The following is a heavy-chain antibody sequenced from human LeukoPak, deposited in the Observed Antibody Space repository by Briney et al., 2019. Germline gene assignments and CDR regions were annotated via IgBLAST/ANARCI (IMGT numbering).Heavy chain of an antibody. V-gene: IGHV4-34*01. Sequence: SETLSLTCAVYGGSFSGYYWSWIRQPPGKGLEWIGEINRSGSTNYNPSLKSRVTISVDTSKNQFSLKLSSVTAADTAVYYCARVGRLRWLQLDYWGQGTLVTVSS. CDR3: ARVGRLRWLQLDY. CDR2: INRSGST. CDR1: GGSFSGYY. D-gene: IGHD5-24*01. J-gene: IGHJ4*02.